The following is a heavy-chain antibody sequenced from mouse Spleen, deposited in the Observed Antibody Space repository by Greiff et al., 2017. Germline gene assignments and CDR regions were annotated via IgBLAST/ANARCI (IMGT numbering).Heavy chain of an antibody. CDR2: IFPGSGST. CDR3: AREEIYYGYDGAWFAY. D-gene: IGHD2-2*01. Sequence: QVQLQQPGAELVKPGASVKMSCKASGYTFTDYYINWVKQRPGQGLEWIGWIFPGSGSTYYNEKFKGKATLTVDKSSSTAYMLLSSLTSEDSAVYFCAREEIYYGYDGAWFAYWGQGTLVTVSA. CDR1: GYTFTDYY. J-gene: IGHJ3*01. V-gene: IGHV1-75*01.